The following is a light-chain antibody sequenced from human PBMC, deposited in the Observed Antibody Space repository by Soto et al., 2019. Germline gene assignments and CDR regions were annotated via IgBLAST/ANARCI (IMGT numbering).Light chain of an antibody. CDR2: DVT. J-gene: IGLJ2*01. CDR1: SSDVGAYNL. V-gene: IGLV2-14*03. CDR3: SSSTGYTTVV. Sequence: QSVLTQPASVSGSPGQSIAISCTGTSSDVGAYNLVSWYQQHPGQAPKLMIYDVTARPSGVSNRFSGSKSGNTASLTISGLQAEDEGDYYCSSSTGYTTVVFGGGTKLTVL.